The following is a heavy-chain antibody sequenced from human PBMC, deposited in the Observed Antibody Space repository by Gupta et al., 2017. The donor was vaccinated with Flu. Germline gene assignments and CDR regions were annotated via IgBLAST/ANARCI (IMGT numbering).Heavy chain of an antibody. CDR3: AKGGKPFDY. V-gene: IGHV3-30*18. J-gene: IGHJ4*02. CDR2: ISYDGSNK. Sequence: QVQLVESGGGVVQPGRSLRLSCAASGFTFSSYGMHWVRQAPGKGLEWVAVISYDGSNKYYADSVKGRFTISRDNSKNTLYLQMNSLRAEDTAVYYCAKGGKPFDYWGQGTLVTVSS. D-gene: IGHD3-16*01. CDR1: GFTFSSYG.